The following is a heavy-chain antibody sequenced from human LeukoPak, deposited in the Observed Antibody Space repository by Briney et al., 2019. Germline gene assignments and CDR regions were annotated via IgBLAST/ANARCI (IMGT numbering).Heavy chain of an antibody. CDR2: MNPYSGNT. J-gene: IGHJ5*02. CDR3: ARGRDWLRWFDP. Sequence: AASVKVSCKVSGYTLTELSMHWVRQATGQGLEWMGWMNPYSGNTGYAQRFQGRVTITRNTSISTAYMELSSLTSQDTAVYYCARGRDWLRWFDPWGQGTLVTVSS. D-gene: IGHD3/OR15-3a*01. V-gene: IGHV1-8*03. CDR1: GYTLTELS.